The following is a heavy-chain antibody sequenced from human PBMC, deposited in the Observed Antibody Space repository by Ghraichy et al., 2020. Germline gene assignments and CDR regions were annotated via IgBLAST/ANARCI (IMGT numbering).Heavy chain of an antibody. V-gene: IGHV4-59*01. D-gene: IGHD1-7*01. J-gene: IGHJ4*02. CDR1: GGSISGFY. CDR3: ARGNWNYKFDY. Sequence: SETLSLTCTVSGGSISGFYWSWIRQPPGKGLEWIGYIYYSGSTNYNPSLKSRVTISLDTSKNQFSLMLSSVTAADTAVCYCARGNWNYKFDYWGQGTLVTVSS. CDR2: IYYSGST.